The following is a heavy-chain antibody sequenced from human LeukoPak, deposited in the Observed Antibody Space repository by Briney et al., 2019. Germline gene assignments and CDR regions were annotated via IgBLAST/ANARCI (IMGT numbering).Heavy chain of an antibody. CDR1: GYTFTSYY. CDR2: INPSGGST. V-gene: IGHV1-46*01. CDR3: ARTTPLTIFGVVIEVGYYYGMDV. J-gene: IGHJ6*02. D-gene: IGHD3-3*01. Sequence: ASVKVSCKASGYTFTSYYMHWVRQAPGQGLEWMGIINPSGGSTSYAQKFQGRVTMTRDTSTSTVYMELSSLRSEDTAVYYCARTTPLTIFGVVIEVGYYYGMDVWGQGTTVTVSS.